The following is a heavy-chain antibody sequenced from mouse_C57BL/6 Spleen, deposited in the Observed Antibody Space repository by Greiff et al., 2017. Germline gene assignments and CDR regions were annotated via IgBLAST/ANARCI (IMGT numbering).Heavy chain of an antibody. Sequence: EVMLVESGGGLVKPGGSLTLSCAASGFTFSDYGMHWVRQAPEKGLEWVAYISSGSSTIYYADTVKGRFTISRDNAKNTLFLQMASLMSEDTAMYYCARPSYGGYFDYWGQGTTLTVSS. CDR1: GFTFSDYG. CDR3: ARPSYGGYFDY. CDR2: ISSGSSTI. D-gene: IGHD1-1*02. V-gene: IGHV5-17*01. J-gene: IGHJ2*01.